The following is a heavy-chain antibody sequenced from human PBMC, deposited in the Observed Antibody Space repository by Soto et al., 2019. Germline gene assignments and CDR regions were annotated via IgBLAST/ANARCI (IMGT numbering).Heavy chain of an antibody. J-gene: IGHJ3*02. Sequence: VGSLRLSCAASGFTFSSYGMHWVRQAPGKGLEWVAVISYDGSNKYYADSVKGRFTISRDNSKNTLYLQMNSLRAEDTAVYYCAKSPGGYYSFDIWGQGTMVNVSS. CDR1: GFTFSSYG. V-gene: IGHV3-30*18. CDR2: ISYDGSNK. CDR3: AKSPGGYYSFDI. D-gene: IGHD3-3*01.